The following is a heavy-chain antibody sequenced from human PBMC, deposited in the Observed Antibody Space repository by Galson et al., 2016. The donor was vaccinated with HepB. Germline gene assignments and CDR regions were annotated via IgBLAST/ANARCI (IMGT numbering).Heavy chain of an antibody. D-gene: IGHD3-10*01. CDR1: GFTFNTYT. V-gene: IGHV3-21*01. Sequence: SLRLSCAASGFTFNTYTMHWVRQAPGKGLEWVSSVDSTSSYMYYSDSVKGRFAISRDNAKSSVSLQMNSLRAEDTALYYCARAEPYYYGSRHFDSWGQGTLVTVSS. J-gene: IGHJ4*02. CDR3: ARAEPYYYGSRHFDS. CDR2: VDSTSSYM.